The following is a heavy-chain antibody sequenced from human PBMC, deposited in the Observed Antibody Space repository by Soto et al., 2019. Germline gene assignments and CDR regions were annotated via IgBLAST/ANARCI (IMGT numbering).Heavy chain of an antibody. V-gene: IGHV1-2*04. CDR1: GYTFTGYY. D-gene: IGHD2-21*01. J-gene: IGHJ6*02. Sequence: ASVEVSCKASGYTFTGYYMHWVRQAPGQGLEWMGWINPNSGGTNYAQKFQGWVTMTRDTSISTAYMELSRLRSDDTAVYYCARQIAQYYYGMDVWGQGTTVTVSS. CDR2: INPNSGGT. CDR3: ARQIAQYYYGMDV.